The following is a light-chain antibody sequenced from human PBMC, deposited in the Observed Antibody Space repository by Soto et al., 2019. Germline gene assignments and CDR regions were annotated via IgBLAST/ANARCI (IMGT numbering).Light chain of an antibody. J-gene: IGKJ2*01. CDR3: MQTLHTPHT. Sequence: DVVMTQSPLSLPVTPGEPASISCRSSQSLLHRDGYNFLDWYLQKPGQAPQFLIYLGSNRASGVPDRFNGSGSGTDFTLQISRVEADDVGDYYCMQTLHTPHTFGQGTKLEIK. CDR1: QSLLHRDGYNF. V-gene: IGKV2-28*01. CDR2: LGS.